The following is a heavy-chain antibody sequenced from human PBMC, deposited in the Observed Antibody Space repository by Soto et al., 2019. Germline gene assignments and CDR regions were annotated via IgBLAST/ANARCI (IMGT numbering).Heavy chain of an antibody. CDR3: ARDFYGGYTYGPGDY. D-gene: IGHD5-18*01. CDR2: ITWNSRVL. CDR1: GLNFDDFA. V-gene: IGHV3-9*01. Sequence: EVQLVESGGRLVQPGRSLRLSCVGTGLNFDDFAMHWVRQAPGKGLEWVSGITWNSRVLAYADSVKGRFTISRDNARNSLYLQMDSLRAEDTAVYYCARDFYGGYTYGPGDYWGQGALVAVSS. J-gene: IGHJ4*02.